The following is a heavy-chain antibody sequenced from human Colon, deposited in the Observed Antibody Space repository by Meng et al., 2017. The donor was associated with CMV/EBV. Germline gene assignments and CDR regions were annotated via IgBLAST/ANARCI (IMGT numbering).Heavy chain of an antibody. D-gene: IGHD7-27*01. CDR1: GFTFSSYV. V-gene: IGHV3-74*01. CDR3: TRDVNWEFFDY. Sequence: GESLKISCVASGFTFSSYVMHWVRQAPGKGLVWVSRISHDGTVTTYADSVKGRFTISRDNAQNTLYLQMNSLRAEDTAVYYCTRDVNWEFFDYWGQGTLVTVSS. CDR2: ISHDGTVT. J-gene: IGHJ4*02.